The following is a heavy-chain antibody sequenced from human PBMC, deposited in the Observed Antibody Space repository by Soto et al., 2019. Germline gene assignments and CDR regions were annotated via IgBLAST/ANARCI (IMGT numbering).Heavy chain of an antibody. CDR1: GGTLISYT. Sequence: QVHLVQSGAEVKKPGSSVKVSCKPSGGTLISYTINWVRQSPGHGLEWMGRIIPILGRTTYAQKFQDRVAIXXDKSTNTAYMELTSLRSEDTAIYYCATRLAGFYDSRGGFDYWGQGTLVTVSS. CDR2: IIPILGRT. V-gene: IGHV1-69*02. J-gene: IGHJ4*02. CDR3: ATRLAGFYDSRGGFDY. D-gene: IGHD3-22*01.